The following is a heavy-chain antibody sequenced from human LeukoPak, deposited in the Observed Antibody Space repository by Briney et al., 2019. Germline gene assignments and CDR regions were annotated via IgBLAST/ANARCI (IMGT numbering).Heavy chain of an antibody. CDR2: IYYSGST. Sequence: SETLSLTCTVSGGSISSGGYYWSWIRQHPGTGLEWIGYIYYSGSTYYNPSLKSRVTISVDTSKNQFSLKLSSVTAADTAVYYCARLAANDAFDIWGQGTMVTVSS. V-gene: IGHV4-31*03. CDR3: ARLAANDAFDI. CDR1: GGSISSGGYY. D-gene: IGHD2-15*01. J-gene: IGHJ3*02.